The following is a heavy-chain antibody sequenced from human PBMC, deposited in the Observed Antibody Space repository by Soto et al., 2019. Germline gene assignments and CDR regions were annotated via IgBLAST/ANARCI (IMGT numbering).Heavy chain of an antibody. J-gene: IGHJ4*02. CDR2: IYYSGST. D-gene: IGHD3-22*01. CDR3: ASADYYDSSGQGAGY. Sequence: GGDHRSIIKKPPGKGLEWIGYIYYSGSTNYNPSLKSRVTISVDTSKNQFSLKLSSVTAADTAVYYCASADYYDSSGQGAGYWGQGTLVTVSS. CDR1: GGDH. V-gene: IGHV4-61*08.